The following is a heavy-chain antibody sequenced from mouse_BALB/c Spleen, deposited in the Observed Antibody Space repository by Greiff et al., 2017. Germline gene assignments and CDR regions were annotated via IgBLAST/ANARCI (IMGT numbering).Heavy chain of an antibody. J-gene: IGHJ2*01. V-gene: IGHV5-4*02. CDR3: ARGGDYGNYVDY. CDR2: ISDGGSYT. Sequence: EVTLVESGGGLVKPGGSLKLSCAASGFTFSDYYMYWVRQTPEQRLEWVATISDGGSYTYYPDSVKGRFTISRDNAKNNLYLQLSSLKSEDTAMYYCARGGDYGNYVDYWGQGTTLTVSS. CDR1: GFTFSDYY. D-gene: IGHD2-1*01.